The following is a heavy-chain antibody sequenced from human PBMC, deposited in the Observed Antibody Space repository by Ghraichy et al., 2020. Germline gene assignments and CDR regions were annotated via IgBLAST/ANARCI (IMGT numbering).Heavy chain of an antibody. CDR1: GFTFSSYA. CDR2: ISGGGDIT. CDR3: VKEKFTSGWFFDY. Sequence: GGSLRLSCAASGFTFSSYAMSWVRQAPGKGLEWVSTISGGGDITYYVDSVKGRFTISRDISKNTLYLQMSSLRAEDTAIYYCVKEKFTSGWFFDYWGQGTVVTVSS. J-gene: IGHJ4*02. V-gene: IGHV3-23*01. D-gene: IGHD6-13*01.